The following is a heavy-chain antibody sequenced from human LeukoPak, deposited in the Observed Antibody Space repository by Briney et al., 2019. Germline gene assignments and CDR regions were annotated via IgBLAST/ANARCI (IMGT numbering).Heavy chain of an antibody. J-gene: IGHJ3*02. CDR2: ISSSGSTI. Sequence: GTLRLSCAASGFTFSSYEMNWVRQAPGKGLEWVSYISSSGSTIYYADSVKGRFTISRDNAKNSLYLQINSLRAEDTAVYYCARVDHYYDRSDAFDIWGQGTMVTVSS. D-gene: IGHD3-22*01. CDR3: ARVDHYYDRSDAFDI. V-gene: IGHV3-48*03. CDR1: GFTFSSYE.